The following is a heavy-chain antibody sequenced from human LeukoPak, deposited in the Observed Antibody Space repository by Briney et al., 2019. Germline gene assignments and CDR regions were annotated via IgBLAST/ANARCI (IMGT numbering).Heavy chain of an antibody. J-gene: IGHJ4*02. CDR2: IWYDGSNK. Sequence: GGSLRLSCAASGFTFSSYGMHWVRQAPGKGLEWVAVIWYDGSNKYYADSVKGRFTISRDNSKNTLYLQMNSLRAEDTAVYYCARAHYGSGSTYFDYWGQGTLVTVSS. V-gene: IGHV3-30*19. CDR3: ARAHYGSGSTYFDY. D-gene: IGHD3-10*01. CDR1: GFTFSSYG.